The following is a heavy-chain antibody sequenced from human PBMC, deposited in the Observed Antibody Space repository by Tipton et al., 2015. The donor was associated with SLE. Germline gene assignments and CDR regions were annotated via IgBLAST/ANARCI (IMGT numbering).Heavy chain of an antibody. Sequence: EASGFTFDDYAMHWVRQAPGKGLEWVSGISWNSGSIGYADSVKGRFTISRDNAKNSLYLQMNSLRAEDTALYYCAKDTLRVIVVPCMWGQGTLVTVSS. CDR2: ISWNSGSI. CDR3: AKDTLRVIVVPCM. J-gene: IGHJ4*02. CDR1: GFTFDDYA. D-gene: IGHD3-22*01. V-gene: IGHV3-9*01.